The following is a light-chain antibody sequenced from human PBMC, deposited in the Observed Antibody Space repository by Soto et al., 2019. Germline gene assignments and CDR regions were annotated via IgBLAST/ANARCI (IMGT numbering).Light chain of an antibody. CDR1: SGHSRNA. V-gene: IGLV4-69*01. CDR2: VNNDGSH. Sequence: QSVLTQSPSASASLGASVTLTCTLSSGHSRNAIAWHQQLPQKGPRYLMKVNNDGSHTKGAGIPDRVSGSSSGAERYLIISSLQSDDESDYYCQTWETGSVVFGGGTKLTVL. J-gene: IGLJ2*01. CDR3: QTWETGSVV.